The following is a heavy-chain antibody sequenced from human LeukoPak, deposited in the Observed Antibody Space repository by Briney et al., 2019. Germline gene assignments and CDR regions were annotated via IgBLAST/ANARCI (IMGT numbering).Heavy chain of an antibody. J-gene: IGHJ3*02. D-gene: IGHD2-21*02. CDR1: GFAFSSYS. Sequence: GGSLRLSCAASGFAFSSYSMNWVRQAPGKGLEWVSYISSSSSTIYYADSVKGRFTISRDNAKNSLYLQMNSLRDEDTAVYYCARGRLAYCGGDCYSDAFDIWGQGTMVTVSS. V-gene: IGHV3-48*02. CDR2: ISSSSSTI. CDR3: ARGRLAYCGGDCYSDAFDI.